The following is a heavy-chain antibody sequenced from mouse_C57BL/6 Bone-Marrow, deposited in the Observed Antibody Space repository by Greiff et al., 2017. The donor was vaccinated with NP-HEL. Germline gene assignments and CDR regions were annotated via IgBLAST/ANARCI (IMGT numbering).Heavy chain of an antibody. CDR1: GYTFTSYW. Sequence: QVQLQQPGAELVKPGASVKLSCKASGYTFTSYWMHWVKQRPGRGLEWIGRIDPNSGGTKYNEKFKSKATLTVDKPSSTAYMQLSSLTSEDSAVYYWAITTVVAGDYAMDYWGQGTSVTVSS. V-gene: IGHV1-72*01. D-gene: IGHD1-1*01. J-gene: IGHJ4*01. CDR3: AITTVVAGDYAMDY. CDR2: IDPNSGGT.